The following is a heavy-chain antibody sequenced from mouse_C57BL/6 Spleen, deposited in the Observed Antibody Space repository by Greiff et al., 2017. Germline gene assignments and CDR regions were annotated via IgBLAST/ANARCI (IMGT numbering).Heavy chain of an antibody. CDR2: IYPRSGNT. J-gene: IGHJ4*01. Sequence: QVQLQQSGAELARPGASVKLSCKASGYTFTSYGIRWVKQRPGQGLEWIGEIYPRSGNTYYNEKFKGKATLTADKSSSTAYMELRSLTSEDSAVYFCAIATVVDSDYYAMDYWGQGTSVTVSS. V-gene: IGHV1-81*01. D-gene: IGHD1-1*01. CDR3: AIATVVDSDYYAMDY. CDR1: GYTFTSYG.